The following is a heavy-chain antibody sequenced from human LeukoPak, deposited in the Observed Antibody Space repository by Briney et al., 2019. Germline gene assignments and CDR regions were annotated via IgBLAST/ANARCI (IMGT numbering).Heavy chain of an antibody. D-gene: IGHD3-16*01. CDR3: AKENPGGGTNYFDS. V-gene: IGHV3-23*01. CDR1: GFIFSTYA. CDR2: ITGSGDST. J-gene: IGHJ4*02. Sequence: GGSLRLSCAASGFIFSTYAMSWVRQAPGKGLEWVSAITGSGDSTYYADSVKGRFTISRDNSKNTLSLQMNSLRAEDTAVYYCAKENPGGGTNYFDSWGQGTLVTVPS.